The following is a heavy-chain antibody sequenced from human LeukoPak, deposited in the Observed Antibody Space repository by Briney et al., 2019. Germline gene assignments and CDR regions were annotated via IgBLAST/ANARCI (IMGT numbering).Heavy chain of an antibody. D-gene: IGHD5-12*01. CDR2: IYYSGST. V-gene: IGHV4-59*01. CDR1: GGSISSYY. CDR3: ARLYSGYDSDY. J-gene: IGHJ4*02. Sequence: PSESLSLTCTVSGGSISSYYWSWIRQPPGKGLEWIGYIYYSGSTNYNPSLKSRVTISVDTSKNQFSLKLSSVTAADPAVYYCARLYSGYDSDYWGQGTLVTVSS.